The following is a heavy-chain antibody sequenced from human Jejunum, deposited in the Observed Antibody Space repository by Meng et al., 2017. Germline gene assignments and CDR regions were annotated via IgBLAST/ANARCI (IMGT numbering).Heavy chain of an antibody. CDR2: ISSSGSI. Sequence: EGQVGGSGGGLVKPGGSLGLSCAASGFTFSSYSLNWVRRAPGKGLEWVSSISSSGSIYYVDSVNGRFTISRDNAKNSLYLQMDSLRFEDTAVYYCTRERGYSYGYSDYWGQGTLVTVSS. V-gene: IGHV3-21*01. J-gene: IGHJ4*02. CDR3: TRERGYSYGYSDY. CDR1: GFTFSSYS. D-gene: IGHD5-18*01.